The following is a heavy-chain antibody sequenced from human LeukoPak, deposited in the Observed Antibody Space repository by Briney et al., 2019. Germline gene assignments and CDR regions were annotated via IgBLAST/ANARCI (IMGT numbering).Heavy chain of an antibody. CDR2: ISSTGLYI. CDR3: ARVGTYYDFWSGYPAPLDY. J-gene: IGHJ4*02. CDR1: GFALNTYT. Sequence: GGSLRLSCVASGFALNTYTMNWVRQAPGKGLEWVASISSTGLYIYYADSVKGRFTISRDNAKNSLYLQMNSLRAEDTAVYYCARVGTYYDFWSGYPAPLDYWGQGTLVTVSS. D-gene: IGHD3-3*01. V-gene: IGHV3-21*01.